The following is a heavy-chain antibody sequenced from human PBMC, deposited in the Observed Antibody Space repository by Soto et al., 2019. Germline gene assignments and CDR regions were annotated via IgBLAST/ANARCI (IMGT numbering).Heavy chain of an antibody. Sequence: GGSLRLSCAASGFTLTTYSMNWVRLAPGKGLEWLSYISNTGSTIYYADSVKGRFTISRDNAKNSLYLQMSGLRVEDTAVYYCARGTMTAVSKTDSWGQGALVTVSS. CDR3: ARGTMTAVSKTDS. CDR1: GFTLTTYS. CDR2: ISNTGSTI. D-gene: IGHD4-17*01. J-gene: IGHJ4*02. V-gene: IGHV3-48*01.